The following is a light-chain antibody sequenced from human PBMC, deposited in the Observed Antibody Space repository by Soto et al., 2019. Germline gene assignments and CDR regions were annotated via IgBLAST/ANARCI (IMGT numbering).Light chain of an antibody. J-gene: IGKJ2*01. V-gene: IGKV1-39*01. Sequence: DIQMTQSPSSLSASVGDRVTITCRASQSISKYLNWYQQKPGQAPNLLIYAASTLQSGVPSRFSGSGSGTDFTLTISSLQPEDFATYSWHQSYSTPPDTCGQGTKLEIK. CDR1: QSISKY. CDR3: HQSYSTPPDT. CDR2: AAS.